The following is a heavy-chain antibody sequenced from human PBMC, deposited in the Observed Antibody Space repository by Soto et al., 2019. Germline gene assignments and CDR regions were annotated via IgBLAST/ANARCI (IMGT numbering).Heavy chain of an antibody. D-gene: IGHD3-22*01. CDR2: IHHSGST. Sequence: PSETLSLTCAVSCDSISSTKWWSWVRHPPGKGLEWIGEIHHSGSTNYSPSLRSRVTISVDKSKNQFSLKLSSVTAADTAVYYCARRDYYDSTGYFLHWGQGILVTVSS. CDR1: CDSISSTKW. CDR3: ARRDYYDSTGYFLH. J-gene: IGHJ4*02. V-gene: IGHV4-4*02.